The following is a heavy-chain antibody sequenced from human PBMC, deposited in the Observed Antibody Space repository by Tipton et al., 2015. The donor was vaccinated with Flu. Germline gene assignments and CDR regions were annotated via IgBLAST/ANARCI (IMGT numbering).Heavy chain of an antibody. J-gene: IGHJ4*02. CDR3: AEGYCSGGSCYLSY. Sequence: TLSLTCTVSGGSISSYYWSWIRQPPGKGPEWIGYIYYSGSTNYNPSLKSRVTISVDTSKNQFSLKLSSVTAADTAVYYCAEGYCSGGSCYLSYWGQGTLVTVSS. V-gene: IGHV4-59*01. D-gene: IGHD2-15*01. CDR2: IYYSGST. CDR1: GGSISSYY.